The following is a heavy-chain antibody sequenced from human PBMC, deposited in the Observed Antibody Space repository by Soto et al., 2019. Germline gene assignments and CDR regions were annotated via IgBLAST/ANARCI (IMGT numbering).Heavy chain of an antibody. CDR3: ARRRYCGADCSYQYYYGMDI. J-gene: IGHJ6*02. CDR1: GDTFSSYT. D-gene: IGHD2-21*02. Sequence: QVQLVQSGAELKKPGSSVKVSCRSGGDTFSSYTVSWVRQAPGQGLEWMGRVIPVLGVTNNARKFQGRVSLTAEKSTTTAYLELRSLTSGDSGVYYCARRRYCGADCSYQYYYGMDIWGQGTTVIVSS. CDR2: VIPVLGVT. V-gene: IGHV1-69*02.